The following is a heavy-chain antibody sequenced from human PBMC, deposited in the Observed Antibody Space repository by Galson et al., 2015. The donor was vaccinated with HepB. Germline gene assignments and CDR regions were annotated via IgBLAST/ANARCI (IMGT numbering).Heavy chain of an antibody. CDR3: ARDSHGRGSSSWDYYIDY. CDR2: IWYDGGNK. V-gene: IGHV3-33*01. Sequence: SLRLSCAASGFTFNTCGMHWVRQAPGKGLEWVAVIWYDGGNKYYADSVKGRFTISRDNSKNTLYLQMNSLRAEDTAVYYCARDSHGRGSSSWDYYIDYWGQGTLVTVSS. CDR1: GFTFNTCG. J-gene: IGHJ4*02. D-gene: IGHD6-13*01.